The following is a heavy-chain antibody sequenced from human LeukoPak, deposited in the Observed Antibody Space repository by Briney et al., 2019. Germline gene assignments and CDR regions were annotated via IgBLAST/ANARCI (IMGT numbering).Heavy chain of an antibody. CDR3: AGGYSYGKKDY. CDR1: GGSISSYY. J-gene: IGHJ4*02. V-gene: IGHV4-59*01. D-gene: IGHD5-18*01. CDR2: IYYSGST. Sequence: SETLSLTYTVSGGSISSYYWSWIRQPPGKGLEWIGYIYYSGSTNYNPSFKSRVTISVDTSKNQFSLKLSSVTAADTAVYYCAGGYSYGKKDYWGQGTLVTVSS.